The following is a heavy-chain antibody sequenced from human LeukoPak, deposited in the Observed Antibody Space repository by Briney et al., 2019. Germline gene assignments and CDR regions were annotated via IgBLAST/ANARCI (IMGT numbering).Heavy chain of an antibody. D-gene: IGHD3-10*01. J-gene: IGHJ4*02. V-gene: IGHV1-2*02. CDR1: GYTFTGSGWY. Sequence: VASVKVSCKASGYTFTGSGWYLYWLRQAPGQGLECVGWIHPNNGATLYAQKFQGRVAMTTDTSISTAYMELSRLRPDDTAMYYRARDGPAQMVDFDYWGQGTLVTVSS. CDR3: ARDGPAQMVDFDY. CDR2: IHPNNGAT.